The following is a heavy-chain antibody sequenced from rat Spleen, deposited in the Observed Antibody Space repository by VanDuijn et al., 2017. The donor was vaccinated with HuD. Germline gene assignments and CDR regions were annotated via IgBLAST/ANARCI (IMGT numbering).Heavy chain of an antibody. J-gene: IGHJ1*01. CDR1: GFTFSHYD. Sequence: EVQLVESGGGLVQPGRSMKLSCAASGFTFSHYDMAWVRQAPEKGLEWVAIISSSGTRTYYPDSVKGRFTISRDNAESTLSLQMNSLKSEDTATYYCARATPEWNFDFWGPGTMVTVSS. CDR2: ISSSGTRT. CDR3: ARATPEWNFDF. V-gene: IGHV5-7*01.